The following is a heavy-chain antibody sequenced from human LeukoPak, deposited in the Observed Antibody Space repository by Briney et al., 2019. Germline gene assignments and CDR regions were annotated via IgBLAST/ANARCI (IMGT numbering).Heavy chain of an antibody. D-gene: IGHD3-22*01. Sequence: GRPLRLSCAASGFTFDDYAMHWVRQAPGKGLEWVSGISWNSGSIGYADSVKGRFTISRDNAKNSLYLQMNSLRAEDMALYYCAKAHYYDSSGYFTDWGQGTLVTVSS. CDR2: ISWNSGSI. CDR1: GFTFDDYA. J-gene: IGHJ4*02. CDR3: AKAHYYDSSGYFTD. V-gene: IGHV3-9*03.